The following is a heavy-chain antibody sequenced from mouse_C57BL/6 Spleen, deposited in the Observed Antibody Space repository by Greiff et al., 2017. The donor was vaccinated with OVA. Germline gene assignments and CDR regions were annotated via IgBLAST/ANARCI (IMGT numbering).Heavy chain of an antibody. CDR3: ARDGSSYEDY. J-gene: IGHJ4*01. D-gene: IGHD1-1*01. Sequence: EVQLQQSGPELVHPGSSFNISCKASGYTFTDYYMNWVKQSHGKSLEWIGDINPNNGGTSYNQKFKGKATLTVDKSSSTAYMELRSLTSEDSAVYYCARDGSSYEDYWGQGTSVTVSS. CDR1: GYTFTDYY. CDR2: INPNNGGT. V-gene: IGHV1-26*01.